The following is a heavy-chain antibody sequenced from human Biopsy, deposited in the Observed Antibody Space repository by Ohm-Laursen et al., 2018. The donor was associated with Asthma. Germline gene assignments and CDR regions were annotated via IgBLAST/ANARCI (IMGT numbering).Heavy chain of an antibody. D-gene: IGHD1-14*01. V-gene: IGHV3-11*06. CDR2: ITDTSRYT. CDR1: GFTVSDYH. CDR3: ARDGPELPTELDY. J-gene: IGHJ4*02. Sequence: SLRLSCSASGFTVSDYHMSWVRQAPGKGLEWVSSITDTSRYTKYADSVKGRFTISRDNAKNSLYLQMNSLRAEDTAVYYCARDGPELPTELDYWGPGTLVTVSS.